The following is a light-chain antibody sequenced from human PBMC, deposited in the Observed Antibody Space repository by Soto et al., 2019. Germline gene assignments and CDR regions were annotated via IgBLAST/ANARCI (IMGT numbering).Light chain of an antibody. CDR1: QSISSW. CDR2: DAS. CDR3: QQYNSYSSFT. V-gene: IGKV1-5*01. J-gene: IGKJ2*01. Sequence: IQMTQSPSTLSASVGERATITCRASQSISSWLAWFQQKPGKAPKVLIYDASSLQSGVPSRFSGSGSGTEVSLTITSLQPDDFATDYCQQYNSYSSFTFGQGTKLEIK.